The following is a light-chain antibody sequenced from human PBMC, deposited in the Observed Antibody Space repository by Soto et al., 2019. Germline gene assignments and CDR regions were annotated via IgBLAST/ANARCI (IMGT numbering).Light chain of an antibody. V-gene: IGKV1-39*01. CDR1: QNIRTY. CDR3: QQSYTTPRT. J-gene: IGKJ1*01. Sequence: QMTQSPSSLSASVGARVTITCRASQNIRTYLNWYQQKPGKAPSLLIYGASTLQSGVPSRFSGSGSVTDFTLTISSLQPEDFATYYCQQSYTTPRTFGQGTKVEIK. CDR2: GAS.